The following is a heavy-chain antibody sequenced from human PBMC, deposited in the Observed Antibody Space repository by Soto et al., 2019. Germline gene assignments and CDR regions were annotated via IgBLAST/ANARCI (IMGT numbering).Heavy chain of an antibody. Sequence: GGSLRLSCAASGFTFSSYDMHWVRQATGKGLEWVSAIGTAGDTYYPGSVKGRFTISREDAKNSLYLQMNSLRAGDTAVYYCARGYGAYYYYYGMDVWGQGTTVTVSS. V-gene: IGHV3-13*01. D-gene: IGHD4-17*01. J-gene: IGHJ6*02. CDR2: IGTAGDT. CDR3: ARGYGAYYYYYGMDV. CDR1: GFTFSSYD.